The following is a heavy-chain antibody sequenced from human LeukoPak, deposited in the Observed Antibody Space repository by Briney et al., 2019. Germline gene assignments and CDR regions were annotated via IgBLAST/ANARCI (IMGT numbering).Heavy chain of an antibody. Sequence: SEALSLTCTVSGGSISSGGYSWSWIRQPPGGGLEWIGEINHSGSTNYNPSLKSRVTISVDTSKNQFSLNLSSVTAADTAVYYCARGGVTIFGVVINEEYYFDYWGQGTLVTVSS. J-gene: IGHJ4*02. V-gene: IGHV4-61*08. CDR1: GGSISSGGYS. D-gene: IGHD3-3*01. CDR3: ARGGVTIFGVVINEEYYFDY. CDR2: INHSGST.